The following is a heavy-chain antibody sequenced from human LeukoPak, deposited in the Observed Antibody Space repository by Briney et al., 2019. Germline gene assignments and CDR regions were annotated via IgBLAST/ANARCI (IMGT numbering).Heavy chain of an antibody. Sequence: SETLSLTCAVYGGSFSGYYWSWIRQPPGKGLEWIGYIYYSGSTNYNPSLKSRVTISVDTSKNQFSLKLSSVTAADTAVYYCARGSGSETFDYWGQGTLVTVSS. D-gene: IGHD3-10*01. CDR1: GGSFSGYY. CDR2: IYYSGST. J-gene: IGHJ4*02. V-gene: IGHV4-59*01. CDR3: ARGSGSETFDY.